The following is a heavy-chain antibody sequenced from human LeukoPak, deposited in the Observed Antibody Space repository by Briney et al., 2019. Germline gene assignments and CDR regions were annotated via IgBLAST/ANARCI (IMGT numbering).Heavy chain of an antibody. CDR3: AREDGDYYYGMDV. J-gene: IGHJ6*01. CDR1: GFIFRNYA. D-gene: IGHD4-17*01. V-gene: IGHV3-23*01. Sequence: PGGSLRLSCAASGFIFRNYAMSWVRQAPGKGLEWVSAITGSGDTTYYADSVKGRFTISRDNSKNTLYLQMNSLRAEDTAVYYCAREDGDYYYGMDVWGQGTTVTVSS. CDR2: ITGSGDTT.